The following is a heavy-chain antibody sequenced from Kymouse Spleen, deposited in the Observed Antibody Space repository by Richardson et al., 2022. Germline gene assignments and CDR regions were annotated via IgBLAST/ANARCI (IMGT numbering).Heavy chain of an antibody. Sequence: EVQLVESGGGLVQPGGSLRLSCAASGFTFSSYAMSWVRQAPGKGLEWVSAISGSGGSTYYADSVKGRFTISRDNSKNTLYLQMNSLRAEDTAVYYCAKEGLGLRYFDWFYYYYGMDVWGQGTTVTVSS. D-gene: IGHD3-9*01. V-gene: IGHV3-23*04. CDR1: GFTFSSYA. CDR3: AKEGLGLRYFDWFYYYYGMDV. CDR2: ISGSGGST. J-gene: IGHJ6*02.